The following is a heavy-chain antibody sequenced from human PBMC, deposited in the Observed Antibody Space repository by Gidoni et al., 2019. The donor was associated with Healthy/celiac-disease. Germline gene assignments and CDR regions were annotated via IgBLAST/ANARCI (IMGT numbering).Heavy chain of an antibody. Sequence: EVQLVQSGAEGKTPGESLRISCKVSGYSLTGYSSSWVRQMRGNGQEWRGGVDPSDSNPYCGLSFHGPVTISADKSTGTASLQWSSLKASATAMYYCASWIAAARPAAIHWYFDLWGRGTLVTVSS. CDR2: VDPSDSNP. D-gene: IGHD6-13*01. CDR1: GYSLTGYS. V-gene: IGHV5-10-1*03. J-gene: IGHJ2*01. CDR3: ASWIAAARPAAIHWYFDL.